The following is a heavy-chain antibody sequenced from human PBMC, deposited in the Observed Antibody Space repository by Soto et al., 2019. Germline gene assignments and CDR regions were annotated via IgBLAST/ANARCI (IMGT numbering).Heavy chain of an antibody. CDR1: GGSFSGYY. Sequence: KPSETLSLTCAVYGGSFSGYYWSWIRQPPGKGLEWIGEINHSGSTNYNPSLKSRVTISVDTSKNQFSLKLSSVTAADTAVYYCARGSDYYGAGSYYRRGNNWFDPCGQGTLVTVSS. J-gene: IGHJ5*02. V-gene: IGHV4-34*01. CDR3: ARGSDYYGAGSYYRRGNNWFDP. D-gene: IGHD3-10*01. CDR2: INHSGST.